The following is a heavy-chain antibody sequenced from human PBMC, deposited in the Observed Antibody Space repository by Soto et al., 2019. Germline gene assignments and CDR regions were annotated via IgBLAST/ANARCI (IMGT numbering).Heavy chain of an antibody. V-gene: IGHV4-34*01. CDR2: INHSGST. CDR1: GGSFSGSY. Sequence: QVQLQQWGAGLLKPSEPLSLTCAVYGGSFSGSYWSWIRHPPGKGLEWIGEINHSGSTNYNPSLKIRVTISVDTSKNQLSLKLCSVTEADTAVYSCAIGDYYGSGSRPFDYWGQGTLVTVSS. D-gene: IGHD3-10*01. J-gene: IGHJ4*02. CDR3: AIGDYYGSGSRPFDY.